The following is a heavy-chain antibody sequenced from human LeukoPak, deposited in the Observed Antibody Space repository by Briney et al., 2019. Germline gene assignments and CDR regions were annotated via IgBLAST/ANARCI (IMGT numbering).Heavy chain of an antibody. J-gene: IGHJ3*02. V-gene: IGHV4-39*07. CDR3: AKATPVSGFDGFDI. CDR2: IFYSGST. D-gene: IGHD3-10*01. CDR1: GGSISSSSYY. Sequence: SETLSLTCTVSGGSISSSSYYWGWICQPPGKGLEWIGSIFYSGSTYYSPSLKSRVTISLDTSRNQFSLKLNSVTAADTAVYYCAKATPVSGFDGFDIWGQGTMVTVSS.